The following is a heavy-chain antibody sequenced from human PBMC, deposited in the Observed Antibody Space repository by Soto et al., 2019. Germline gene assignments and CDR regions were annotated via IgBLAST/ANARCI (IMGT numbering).Heavy chain of an antibody. J-gene: IGHJ4*02. Sequence: SETLSLTCTVSGGSISSSSYYWGWIRQPPGKGLEWIGSIYYSGSTYYNPSLKSRVTISVDTSKNQFSLKLSSVTAADTAVYYCARRRTYYYGSGSYYKGYFDYWGQGTLVTVSS. D-gene: IGHD3-10*01. CDR1: GGSISSSSYY. CDR2: IYYSGST. V-gene: IGHV4-39*01. CDR3: ARRRTYYYGSGSYYKGYFDY.